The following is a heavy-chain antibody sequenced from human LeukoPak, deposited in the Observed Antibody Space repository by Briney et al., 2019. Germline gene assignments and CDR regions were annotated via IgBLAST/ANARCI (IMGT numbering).Heavy chain of an antibody. CDR2: INHSGST. V-gene: IGHV4-34*01. CDR1: GGSFSGYY. CDR3: ARKVYYYDSSGYYRGYYFDY. D-gene: IGHD3-22*01. J-gene: IGHJ4*02. Sequence: SETLSLTCAVYGGSFSGYYWSWIRQPPGKGLEWIGEINHSGSTNYKPSLKSRVTISVDTSKNQFSLKLSSVTAADTAVYYCARKVYYYDSSGYYRGYYFDYWGQGTLVTVSS.